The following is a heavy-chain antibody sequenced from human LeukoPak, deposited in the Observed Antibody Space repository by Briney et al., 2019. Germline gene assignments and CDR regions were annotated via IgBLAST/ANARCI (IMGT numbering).Heavy chain of an antibody. CDR3: ASHYYGSGSYTYYYYYGMDV. Sequence: ASVKVSCKASGDTFSSYAISWLRQAPGQGLEWMGGIIPILGTTNYAQKFQGRVTITADESTSTAYMELSSLRSEDTAVYYCASHYYGSGSYTYYYYYGMDVWGQGTTVTVSS. CDR1: GDTFSSYA. D-gene: IGHD3-10*01. V-gene: IGHV1-69*01. CDR2: IIPILGTT. J-gene: IGHJ6*02.